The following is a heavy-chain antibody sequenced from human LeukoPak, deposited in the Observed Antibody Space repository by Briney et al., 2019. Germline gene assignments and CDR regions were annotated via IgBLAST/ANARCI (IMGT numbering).Heavy chain of an antibody. V-gene: IGHV3-7*01. Sequence: GGSLRLSCAASGFTFSSYWMSWVRQAPGKGLEWVANIKQDGSEKYYVDSVKGRFTISRDNAKNSLYLQMNSLRAEDTAVYYCARDRGILPGYHNWFYPCGQGTLLTVSS. CDR1: GFTFSSYW. D-gene: IGHD3-9*01. J-gene: IGHJ5*02. CDR3: ARDRGILPGYHNWFYP. CDR2: IKQDGSEK.